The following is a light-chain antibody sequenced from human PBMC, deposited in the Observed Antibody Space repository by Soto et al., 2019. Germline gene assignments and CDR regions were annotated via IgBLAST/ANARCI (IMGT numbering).Light chain of an antibody. V-gene: IGKV1-6*01. J-gene: IGKJ1*01. CDR2: GAS. Sequence: AIQMTQSPSSLSASIGDRVTITCRASQGIRTDLGWYRQKPGKAPELLISGASTLQSGVPSRFSGSGSGTDFTLTISSLQPEDFATYYCLHDYNYPLTFGPGTKVEI. CDR1: QGIRTD. CDR3: LHDYNYPLT.